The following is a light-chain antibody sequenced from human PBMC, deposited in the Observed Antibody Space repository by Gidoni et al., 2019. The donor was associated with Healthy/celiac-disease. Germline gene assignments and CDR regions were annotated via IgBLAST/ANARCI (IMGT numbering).Light chain of an antibody. J-gene: IGKJ1*01. CDR2: GAS. V-gene: IGKV3-15*01. CDR3: QQYNNWPPAWT. CDR1: QSVSSN. Sequence: EIVMTQSPATLSVSPGERATISCRASQSVSSNLAWYQQKPGQAPRLLIYGASTRATGIPARFSGSGSGTEFTLTISSLRSEDFAVYYCQQYNNWPPAWTFGQGTKVEIK.